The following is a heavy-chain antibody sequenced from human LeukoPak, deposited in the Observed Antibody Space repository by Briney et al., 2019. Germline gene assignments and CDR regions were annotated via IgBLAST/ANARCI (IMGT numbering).Heavy chain of an antibody. Sequence: GGSLRLSCAASGFTFSSYAMSRLRQTPQKGLEWVSGISVTGDITYYADSVKGRFTIARDNSRTTLYLQLNSLRADDTAVYYCAKSHITRYPLQYYFDLWGQGAQVIVSS. CDR2: ISVTGDIT. V-gene: IGHV3-23*01. D-gene: IGHD2-21*01. J-gene: IGHJ4*02. CDR3: AKSHITRYPLQYYFDL. CDR1: GFTFSSYA.